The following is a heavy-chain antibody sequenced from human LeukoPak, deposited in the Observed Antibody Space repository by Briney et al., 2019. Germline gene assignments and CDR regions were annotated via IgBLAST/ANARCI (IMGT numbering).Heavy chain of an antibody. CDR2: IIPIFGTA. CDR3: ARGTQHTEFFDY. D-gene: IGHD2-2*01. Sequence: ASVKVSCKASGGTFSNYAISWVRQAPGQGLEWMGGIIPIFGTANYGQKFQGRVTITADESTSTAYMELRSLRSDDTAVYYCARGTQHTEFFDYWGQGTLVTVSS. CDR1: GGTFSNYA. J-gene: IGHJ4*02. V-gene: IGHV1-69*13.